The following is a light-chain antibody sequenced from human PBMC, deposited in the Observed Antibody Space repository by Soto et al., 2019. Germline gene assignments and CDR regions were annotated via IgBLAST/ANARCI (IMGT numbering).Light chain of an antibody. V-gene: IGKV3-20*01. J-gene: IGKJ1*01. CDR3: QQYGSSPRT. CDR2: GAS. Sequence: IVLTQSPGTLSLSPGERATLSCRASQSVSSSYLAWYRQRPGQAPSLLIYGASSRATGIPDRFSGSGSGTDFTLTISRLEPEDFAVYYCQQYGSSPRTFGQGTKVDIK. CDR1: QSVSSSY.